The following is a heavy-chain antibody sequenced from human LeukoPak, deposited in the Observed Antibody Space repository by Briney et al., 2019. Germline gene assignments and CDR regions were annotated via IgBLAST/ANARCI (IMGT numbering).Heavy chain of an antibody. J-gene: IGHJ5*02. CDR2: IWHSGPT. V-gene: IGHV4-39*01. CDR1: GVSISSSTYY. CDR3: ARPTRVRDGYNLYCFDP. Sequence: PSETLSLTCTVSGVSISSSTYYWGWVPQPPGMGPGWLGSIWHSGPTYYNPSPKSRVTISVDTSKNQFSLKLTSVTAADTAVYYCARPTRVRDGYNLYCFDPWGQGTLVTVSS. D-gene: IGHD5-24*01.